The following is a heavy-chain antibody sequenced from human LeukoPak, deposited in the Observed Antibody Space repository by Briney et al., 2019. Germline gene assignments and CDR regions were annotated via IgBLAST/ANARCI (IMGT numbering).Heavy chain of an antibody. CDR2: IYYSGST. J-gene: IGHJ4*02. V-gene: IGHV4-39*01. Sequence: PSETLSLTCTVSGGSISSSSYYWGWIRQPPGKGLEWIGSIYYSGSTYYNPSLKSRVTISVDTSKNQFSLELSSVTAADTAVYYCARLYNWNRRGYFDYWGQGTLVTVSS. CDR3: ARLYNWNRRGYFDY. CDR1: GGSISSSSYY. D-gene: IGHD1-1*01.